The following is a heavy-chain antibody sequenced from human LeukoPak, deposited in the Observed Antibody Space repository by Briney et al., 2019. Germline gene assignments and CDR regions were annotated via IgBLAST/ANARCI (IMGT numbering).Heavy chain of an antibody. CDR2: IDTAGGT. Sequence: GGSLRLSCTASGFDFSNFDFHWVRQLRGKGLEWVSHIDTAGGTYYPGSVKGRFTISRANAKKSLYLQMHNLRVGDTADYYCAKEGDRGEALYYYYMDVWGNGTTVTVSS. J-gene: IGHJ6*03. D-gene: IGHD3-10*01. CDR1: GFDFSNFD. V-gene: IGHV3-13*01. CDR3: AKEGDRGEALYYYYMDV.